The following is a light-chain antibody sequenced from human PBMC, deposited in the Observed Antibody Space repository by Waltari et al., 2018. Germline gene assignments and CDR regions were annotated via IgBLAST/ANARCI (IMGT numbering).Light chain of an antibody. Sequence: QSVLTQPPSASGTPGQRVTISCSGSSSNIGSNTVNWYQQLPGTAPKLLIYSNNQRPSGVPARFSGSTSGTSASLAISGLQSEDEADYYCAAWDDSLNGGVFGGGTKLTVL. CDR2: SNN. CDR3: AAWDDSLNGGV. CDR1: SSNIGSNT. V-gene: IGLV1-44*01. J-gene: IGLJ3*02.